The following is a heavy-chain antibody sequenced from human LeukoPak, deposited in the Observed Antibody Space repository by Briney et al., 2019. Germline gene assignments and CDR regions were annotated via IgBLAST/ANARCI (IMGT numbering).Heavy chain of an antibody. V-gene: IGHV4-39*01. CDR2: IYYDGTT. D-gene: IGHD4-17*01. CDR1: GDSLRNSGPY. Sequence: SETLSLTCTVSGDSLRNSGPYWVWNRQPSGTGLEWIGSIYYDGTTYHNPSLKSRVIISADTSKSRFSLKMISVTAADTAVYWCVRRQHYGDPHWGQGTLVTVST. CDR3: VRRQHYGDPH. J-gene: IGHJ4*02.